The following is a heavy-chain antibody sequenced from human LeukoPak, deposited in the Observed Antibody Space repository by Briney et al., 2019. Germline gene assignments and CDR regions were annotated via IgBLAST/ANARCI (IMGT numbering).Heavy chain of an antibody. CDR3: ARQGGWYFSSGY. D-gene: IGHD6-19*01. Sequence: GESLKISCKGSGYSFTSYWLGWVRPMPGEGLELMGIIYPGDTDTRYSPSLQGQVTISGDKSLSTAYLQWSRLKASDTAMYYCARQGGWYFSSGYWGHGTLVTVSS. CDR1: GYSFTSYW. CDR2: IYPGDTDT. V-gene: IGHV5-51*01. J-gene: IGHJ4*01.